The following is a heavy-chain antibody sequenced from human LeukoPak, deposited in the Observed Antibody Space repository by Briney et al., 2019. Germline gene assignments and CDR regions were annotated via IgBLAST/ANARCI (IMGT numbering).Heavy chain of an antibody. J-gene: IGHJ4*02. CDR2: IYYSGST. CDR3: AKGYSSSWYVRYFDY. D-gene: IGHD6-13*01. V-gene: IGHV4-59*01. CDR1: GGSISSYY. Sequence: PSETLSLTCTVSGGSISSYYWSWIRQPPGKGLEWIGYIYYSGSTNYNPSLKSRVTISVDTSKNQFSLKLSSVTAADTAVYYCAKGYSSSWYVRYFDYWGQGTLVTVSS.